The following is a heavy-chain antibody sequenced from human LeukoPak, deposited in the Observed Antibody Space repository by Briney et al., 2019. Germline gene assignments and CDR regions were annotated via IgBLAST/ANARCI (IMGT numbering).Heavy chain of an antibody. D-gene: IGHD5-24*01. CDR2: ISSSGSTI. V-gene: IGHV3-48*03. CDR3: AREGVAGDGYNYFDY. CDR1: GFTFSSYE. J-gene: IGHJ4*02. Sequence: GGSLRLSCAASGFTFSSYEMNWVRQAPGKGLEWVSYISSSGSTIYYADSVKGRFTISRDNAKNSLYLQMNSLRAEDTAVYYCAREGVAGDGYNYFDYWGQGTLVTVSS.